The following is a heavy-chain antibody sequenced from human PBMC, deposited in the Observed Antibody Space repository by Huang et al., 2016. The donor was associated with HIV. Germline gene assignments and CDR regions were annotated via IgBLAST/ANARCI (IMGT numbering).Heavy chain of an antibody. CDR3: ATGFDVFFDF. V-gene: IGHV1-24*01. J-gene: IGHJ4*02. D-gene: IGHD3-9*01. CDR1: EYTLTELS. CDR2: FGTEIGET. Sequence: QVQLVQSRAEVKKPGASVKVSCKVSEYTLTELSIHWVRQPPGKGLEGMGGFGTEIGETIYAQTFQGRVTMTEDTSTETAFMELSGLRPEDTAVYYCATGFDVFFDFWGQGTLVTVSS.